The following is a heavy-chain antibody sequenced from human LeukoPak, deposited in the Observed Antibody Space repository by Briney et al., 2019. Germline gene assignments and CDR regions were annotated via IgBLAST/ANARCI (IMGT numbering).Heavy chain of an antibody. V-gene: IGHV3-48*03. CDR1: GFTFSSYE. CDR3: ARGGSLGY. CDR2: ISSSGSAI. D-gene: IGHD6-19*01. J-gene: IGHJ4*02. Sequence: PGGSLSLSCAASGFTFSSYEMNWVRPAPGKGLEWVSKISSSGSAIYYADSVKGRFTISRDNAKSTLYLQMNSLRAEDTAVYYCARGGSLGYWGQGTLVTVSS.